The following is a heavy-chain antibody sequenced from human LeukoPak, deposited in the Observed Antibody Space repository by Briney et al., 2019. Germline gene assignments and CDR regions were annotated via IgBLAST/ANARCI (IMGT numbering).Heavy chain of an antibody. D-gene: IGHD1-26*01. CDR2: IYYTGTT. Sequence: SGTLPLTCSVSGGSIISNYWSWIRQPPGKGLECIGYIYYTGTTYYSPSLKSRVTISVAASKNQFSLGLRSVTAADTAVYYCARSAVGATLALFDSWGQGTLVTVSS. CDR1: GGSIISNY. CDR3: ARSAVGATLALFDS. V-gene: IGHV4-59*01. J-gene: IGHJ4*02.